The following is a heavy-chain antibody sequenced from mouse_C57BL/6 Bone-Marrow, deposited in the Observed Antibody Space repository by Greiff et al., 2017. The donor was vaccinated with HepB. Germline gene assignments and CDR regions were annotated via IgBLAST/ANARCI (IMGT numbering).Heavy chain of an antibody. Sequence: QVQLQQPGAELVKPGASVKLSCKASGYTFTSYWMHWVKQRPGQGLEWIGMIHPNSGSTNYNEKFKSKATLTVDKSSSTAYMQLSSLTSEDSAVYYCARWKDYYGRDYWGQGTTLTVSS. D-gene: IGHD1-1*01. V-gene: IGHV1-64*01. CDR1: GYTFTSYW. CDR2: IHPNSGST. CDR3: ARWKDYYGRDY. J-gene: IGHJ2*01.